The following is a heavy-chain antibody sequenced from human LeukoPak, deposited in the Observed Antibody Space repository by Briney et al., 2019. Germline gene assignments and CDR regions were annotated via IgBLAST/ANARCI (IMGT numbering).Heavy chain of an antibody. Sequence: SEILSLTCTVSGGSISSYYWSWIRQPPGKGLEWIGYIYYSGSTNYNPSLKSRVTISVDTSKNQFSLKLSSVTAADTAVYYCAREDRSGYDYNWFDPWGQGTLVTVSS. V-gene: IGHV4-59*12. CDR1: GGSISSYY. CDR2: IYYSGST. CDR3: AREDRSGYDYNWFDP. D-gene: IGHD5-12*01. J-gene: IGHJ5*02.